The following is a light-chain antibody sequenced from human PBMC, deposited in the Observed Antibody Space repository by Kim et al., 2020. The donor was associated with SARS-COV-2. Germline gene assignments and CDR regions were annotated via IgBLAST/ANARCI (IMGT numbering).Light chain of an antibody. V-gene: IGKV1-5*02. CDR1: QSISAW. CDR2: DVS. CDR3: QQYKSTPWT. J-gene: IGKJ2*02. Sequence: ASVGDRVTILCRASQSISAWLAWYQQKPGRAPKLLMYDVSTLEGGVPSRFSGSGSGTQFTLTIDSLQPDDFATYFCQQYKSTPWTFGQGTKLEI.